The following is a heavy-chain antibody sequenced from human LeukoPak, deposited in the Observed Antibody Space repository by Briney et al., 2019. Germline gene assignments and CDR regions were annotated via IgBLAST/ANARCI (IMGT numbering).Heavy chain of an antibody. Sequence: ASVKVSCKASGGTFSSYAISWVRQAPGQGLEWMGGIIPIFGTANYAQKFQGRVTITADKSTSTAYMELSSLRSEDTAVYYCARVPGYCSSTSCLDDDYWGQGTLVTVSS. J-gene: IGHJ4*02. D-gene: IGHD2-2*01. CDR2: IIPIFGTA. V-gene: IGHV1-69*06. CDR1: GGTFSSYA. CDR3: ARVPGYCSSTSCLDDDY.